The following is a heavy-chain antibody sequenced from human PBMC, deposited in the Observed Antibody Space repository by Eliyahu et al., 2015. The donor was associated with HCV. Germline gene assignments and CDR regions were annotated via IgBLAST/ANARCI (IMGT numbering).Heavy chain of an antibody. CDR2: IHYSGST. V-gene: IGHV4-59*01. J-gene: IGHJ5*02. CDR1: XGSISTYX. D-gene: IGHD6-19*01. CDR3: ASGGGGIAVAGTGGWFDP. Sequence: QVQLQESGPGLVKPSXTXSLTCXVPXGSISTYXWXWIRQPPGRGLEWIGYIHYSGSTHYNPSLKSRVTISVDTSKNQFSLNLTSVTAADTAMYYCASGGGGIAVAGTGGWFDPWGQGTLVTVSS.